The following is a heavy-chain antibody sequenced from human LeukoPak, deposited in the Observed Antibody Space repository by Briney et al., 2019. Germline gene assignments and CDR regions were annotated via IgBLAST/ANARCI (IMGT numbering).Heavy chain of an antibody. J-gene: IGHJ4*02. V-gene: IGHV3-53*01. CDR2: IYSGGGT. Sequence: GGSLRLSCAASGFTVSSNYMSWVRQAPGKGLGWVSVIYSGGGTYYADSVKGRFTISRDNSKDTLYLQMNSLRAEDTAVYYCASSTHNSGWFGFDYWGQGTLVTVSS. CDR3: ASSTHNSGWFGFDY. D-gene: IGHD6-19*01. CDR1: GFTVSSNY.